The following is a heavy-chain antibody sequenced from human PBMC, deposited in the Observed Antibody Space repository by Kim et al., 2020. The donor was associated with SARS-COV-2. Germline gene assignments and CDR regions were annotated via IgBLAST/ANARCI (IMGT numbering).Heavy chain of an antibody. Sequence: SETLSLTCTVSGYSISSGYYWGWIRQPPGKGLEWIGSIYHSGSTYYNPSLKSRVTISVDTSKNQFSLKLSSVTAADTAVYYCARGASGRPAAPFLPWGQGTLVTVSS. J-gene: IGHJ5*02. D-gene: IGHD2-2*01. CDR2: IYHSGST. V-gene: IGHV4-38-2*02. CDR3: ARGASGRPAAPFLP. CDR1: GYSISSGYY.